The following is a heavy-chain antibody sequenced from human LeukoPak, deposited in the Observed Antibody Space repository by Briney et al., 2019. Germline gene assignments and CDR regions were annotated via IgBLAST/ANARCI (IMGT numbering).Heavy chain of an antibody. V-gene: IGHV3-53*01. CDR2: IYSGST. CDR1: GFTVTSNS. CDR3: ARENVGFGSWFDS. J-gene: IGHJ5*01. D-gene: IGHD3-10*01. Sequence: GGSLRLSCTVSGFTVTSNSMSWVRQAPGKGLEWVSFIYSGSTHYSDSVKGRFTISRDNSKNTLYLQMNSLRAEDTAVYYCARENVGFGSWFDSWGQGTLVAVSS.